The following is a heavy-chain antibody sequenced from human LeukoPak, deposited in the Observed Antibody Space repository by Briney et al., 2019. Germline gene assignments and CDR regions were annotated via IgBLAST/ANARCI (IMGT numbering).Heavy chain of an antibody. V-gene: IGHV3-64*01. CDR2: ISSNGGST. D-gene: IGHD3-3*01. CDR1: GFTFSSYA. Sequence: PGGSLRLSCAASGFTFSSYAMHWVRQAPGKGLEYVSAISSNGGSTYYAHSVKGRFTISRDNSKNTLYLQMGSLRAEDMAVYYCARGETYYDFWSGYQMYYYYGMDVWGQGTTVTVSS. CDR3: ARGETYYDFWSGYQMYYYYGMDV. J-gene: IGHJ6*02.